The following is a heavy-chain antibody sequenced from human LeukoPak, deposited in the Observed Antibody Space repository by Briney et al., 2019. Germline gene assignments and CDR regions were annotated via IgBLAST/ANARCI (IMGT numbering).Heavy chain of an antibody. CDR3: AKDQSCSGGSCRGFDY. CDR1: GFTFSSYG. V-gene: IGHV3-30*18. CDR2: ISYDGSNK. J-gene: IGHJ4*02. D-gene: IGHD2-15*01. Sequence: GGSLRLSCAASGFTFSSYGMHWVRQAPGKGLERVAVISYDGSNKYYADSVKGRFTISRDNSKNTLYLQMNSLRAEDTAVYYCAKDQSCSGGSCRGFDYWGQGTLVTVSS.